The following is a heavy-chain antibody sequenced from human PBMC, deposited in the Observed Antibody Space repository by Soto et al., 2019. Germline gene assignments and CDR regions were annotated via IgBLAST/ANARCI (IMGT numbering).Heavy chain of an antibody. D-gene: IGHD6-19*01. CDR2: ISSSGSTI. V-gene: IGHV3-11*01. Sequence: VQLVESGGGLIQPGGSLRLSCAASGFTVSSNYMSWVRQAPGKGLEWVSYISSSGSTIYYADSVKGRFTISRDNAKNSLYLQMNSLRAEDTAVYYCASLIAVAGTSPGGYWGQGTLVTVSS. J-gene: IGHJ4*02. CDR1: GFTVSSNY. CDR3: ASLIAVAGTSPGGY.